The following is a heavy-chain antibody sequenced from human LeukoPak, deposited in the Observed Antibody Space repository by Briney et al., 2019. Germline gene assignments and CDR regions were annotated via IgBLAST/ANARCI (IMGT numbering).Heavy chain of an antibody. CDR2: ISSSGTTT. V-gene: IGHV3-48*03. J-gene: IGHJ4*02. Sequence: PGGSLRLSCAASGFSFIVYEMHWVRQAPGKGLEWISDISSSGTTTYYADSVRGRFSISRDNAKNSLYLQMNSLRAEDTAVYYCTTLTGASNFDYWGQGTLVTVSS. D-gene: IGHD7-27*01. CDR3: TTLTGASNFDY. CDR1: GFSFIVYE.